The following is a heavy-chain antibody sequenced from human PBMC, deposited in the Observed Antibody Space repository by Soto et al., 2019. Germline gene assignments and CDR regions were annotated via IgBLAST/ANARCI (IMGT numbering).Heavy chain of an antibody. CDR3: ARGVTMVRGVDYYGMDV. J-gene: IGHJ6*02. V-gene: IGHV1-69*13. CDR2: IIPIFGTA. CDR1: GGTFSSYA. D-gene: IGHD3-10*01. Sequence: SVKVSCKASGGTFSSYAISWVRQAPGQGLEWMGGIIPIFGTANYAQKFQGRVTITADESTSTAYMELSSLRSEDTAVYYCARGVTMVRGVDYYGMDVWGQGTTVTVSS.